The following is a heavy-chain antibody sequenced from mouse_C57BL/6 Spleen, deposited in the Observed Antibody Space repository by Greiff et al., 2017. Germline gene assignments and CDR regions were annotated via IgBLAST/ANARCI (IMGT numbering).Heavy chain of an antibody. D-gene: IGHD3-2*02. J-gene: IGHJ4*01. CDR2: INPNNGGT. CDR1: GYTFTDYN. Sequence: VQLKESGPELVKPGASVKMSCKASGYTFTDYNMHWVKQSHGKSLEWIGYINPNNGGTSYNQKFKGKATLTVNKSSSTAYMELRSLTSEDSAVYYCARSWELRLRRYYAMDYWGQGTSVTVSS. V-gene: IGHV1-22*01. CDR3: ARSWELRLRRYYAMDY.